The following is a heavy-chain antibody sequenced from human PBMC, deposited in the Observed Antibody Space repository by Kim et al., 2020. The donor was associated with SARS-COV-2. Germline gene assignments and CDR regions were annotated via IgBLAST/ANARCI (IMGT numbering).Heavy chain of an antibody. Sequence: PSRKSRVTISVHTSKNQFSLKLSAVTAADTAVYYCARGVRLDNYYYGMDVWGQGTTVTVSS. V-gene: IGHV4-34*01. D-gene: IGHD3-9*01. J-gene: IGHJ6*02. CDR3: ARGVRLDNYYYGMDV.